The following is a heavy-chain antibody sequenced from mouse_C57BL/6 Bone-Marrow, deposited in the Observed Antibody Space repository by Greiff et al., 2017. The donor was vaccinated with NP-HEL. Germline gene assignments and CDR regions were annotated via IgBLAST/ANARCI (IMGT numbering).Heavy chain of an antibody. D-gene: IGHD3-2*02. CDR2: IWSDGST. CDR1: GFSLTSYG. CDR3: ARALDSSGPHYAMDY. Sequence: QVQLKESGPGLVAPSQSLSITCTVSGFSLTSYGVHWVRQPPGKGLEWLVVIWSDGSTTYNSALKSRLSISKDNSKSQVFLKMNSLQTDDTAMYYCARALDSSGPHYAMDYWGQGTSVTVSS. V-gene: IGHV2-6*03. J-gene: IGHJ4*01.